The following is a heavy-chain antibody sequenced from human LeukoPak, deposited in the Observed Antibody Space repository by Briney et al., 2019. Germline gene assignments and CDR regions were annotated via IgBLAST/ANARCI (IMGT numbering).Heavy chain of an antibody. V-gene: IGHV3-23*01. J-gene: IGHJ6*04. CDR2: ISGSGGST. CDR3: AELGITMIGGV. D-gene: IGHD3-10*02. CDR1: GFTFNSYG. Sequence: GGSLRLSCAASGFTFNSYGMSWVRQAPGKGLEWVSAISGSGGSTYYADSVKGRFTISRDNSKDTLYLQMNSLGAEDTAVYYCAELGITMIGGVWGKGTTVTISS.